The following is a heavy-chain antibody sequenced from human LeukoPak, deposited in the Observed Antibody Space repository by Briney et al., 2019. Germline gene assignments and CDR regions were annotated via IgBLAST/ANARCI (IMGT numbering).Heavy chain of an antibody. V-gene: IGHV1-18*01. J-gene: IGHJ4*02. CDR3: ARDLVGATISGY. Sequence: GASVKVSCKVSGYTLTELSMHWVRQAPGQGLEWMGWISAYNGNTNYARKFQGRVTMTTDTSTSTAYMELRSLRSDDTAVYFCARDLVGATISGYWGQGTLVTVSS. CDR1: GYTLTELS. CDR2: ISAYNGNT. D-gene: IGHD1-26*01.